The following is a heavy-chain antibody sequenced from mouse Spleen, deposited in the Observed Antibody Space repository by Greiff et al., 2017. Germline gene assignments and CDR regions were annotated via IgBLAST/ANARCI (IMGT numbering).Heavy chain of an antibody. CDR2: IHPNSGST. Sequence: VQLQQPGAELVKPGASVKLSCKASGYTFTNYWMHWLKKRPGQGLEWIGMIHPNSGSTDYNERFKRKATLTVDKFSTTAYMQLSSLASEDSAVYYCARGGYDEAWFAYWGQGTLVTVSA. V-gene: IGHV1-64*01. D-gene: IGHD2-14*01. J-gene: IGHJ3*01. CDR3: ARGGYDEAWFAY. CDR1: GYTFTNYW.